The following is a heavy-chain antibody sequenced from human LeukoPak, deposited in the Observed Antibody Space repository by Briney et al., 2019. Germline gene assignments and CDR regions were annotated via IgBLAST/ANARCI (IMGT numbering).Heavy chain of an antibody. V-gene: IGHV3-21*01. J-gene: IGHJ4*02. CDR2: ITSSSSYT. CDR3: ARGHSGGWGVCTRPLHY. CDR1: GITFSNYN. Sequence: GGSLRLSCAAPGITFSNYNMNWVRQAPGKGLEWISSITSSSSYTFYADSVKGRFTISRDNAKNSLYLQMNSLRAEDTAVYYCARGHSGGWGVCTRPLHYWGQGNLVTVSS. D-gene: IGHD1-26*01.